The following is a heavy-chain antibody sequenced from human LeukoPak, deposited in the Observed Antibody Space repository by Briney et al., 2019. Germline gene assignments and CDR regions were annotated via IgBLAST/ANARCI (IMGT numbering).Heavy chain of an antibody. V-gene: IGHV3-23*01. CDR2: ITGSGGST. CDR3: AKEGKLGLDY. J-gene: IGHJ4*02. Sequence: GGSLRLSCAASGFTFSSYAMTWVRQAPGKGLEWVSGITGSGGSTTYADSVKGQFTIFRDNSKNTLYLQMNSLRAEDTAVYYCAKEGKLGLDYWGQGTLVTVSS. D-gene: IGHD3-10*01. CDR1: GFTFSSYA.